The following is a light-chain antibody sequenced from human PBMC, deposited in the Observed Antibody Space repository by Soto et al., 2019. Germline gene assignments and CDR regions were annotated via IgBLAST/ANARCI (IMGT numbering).Light chain of an antibody. CDR3: QQYDNIPRT. CDR2: DAS. CDR1: QDISNY. Sequence: DIQMTQSPSSLSASVGDRVTITCLASQDISNYLNWFQQKPGKAPKLLIYDASNLETGVPSRFSGSGSGTDFTFTISSLQPEDIATYFCQQYDNIPRTFGGGTKVEI. V-gene: IGKV1-33*01. J-gene: IGKJ4*01.